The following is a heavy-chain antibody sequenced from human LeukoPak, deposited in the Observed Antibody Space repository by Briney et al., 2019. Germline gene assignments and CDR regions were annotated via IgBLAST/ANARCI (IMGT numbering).Heavy chain of an antibody. V-gene: IGHV3-11*01. CDR2: ISGSGSTI. CDR1: GFTFSDYY. CDR3: ASEGYRSGWHTYFDY. D-gene: IGHD6-19*01. J-gene: IGHJ4*02. Sequence: GGSLRLSCAASGFTFSDYYMSWIRQAPGKGLEWVSYISGSGSTIYYADSVKGRVTISRDNAKNSLYLQMNSLRAEDTAVYYCASEGYRSGWHTYFDYWGQGTLVTVSS.